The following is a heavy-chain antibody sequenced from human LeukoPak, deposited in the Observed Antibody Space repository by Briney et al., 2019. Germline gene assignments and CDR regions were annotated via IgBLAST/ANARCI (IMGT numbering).Heavy chain of an antibody. CDR1: GFTSSSYW. Sequence: PGGSLRLSCAASGFTSSSYWMNWVRQAPGKGLEWVANIKQDGSEEYYVDSVKGRFTISRDNAKNSLYLQMNSLRAEDTAVYYCVRSIGIASAYWGQGTLVTVSS. CDR2: IKQDGSEE. J-gene: IGHJ4*02. CDR3: VRSIGIASAY. D-gene: IGHD6-25*01. V-gene: IGHV3-7*01.